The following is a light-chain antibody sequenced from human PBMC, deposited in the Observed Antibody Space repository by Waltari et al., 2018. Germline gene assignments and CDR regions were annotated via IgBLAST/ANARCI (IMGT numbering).Light chain of an antibody. Sequence: DIQMTQSPSSLSTSVVDRVTISCRASQDITSNLNWYQQKAGKAPKLLITFGSTLQSGVSSRFSGSGSGTDFTLTITNVQPEDSAYYYCQLSYTTPHTFGQGTKVEIK. J-gene: IGKJ2*01. CDR3: QLSYTTPHT. CDR2: FGS. CDR1: QDITSN. V-gene: IGKV1-39*01.